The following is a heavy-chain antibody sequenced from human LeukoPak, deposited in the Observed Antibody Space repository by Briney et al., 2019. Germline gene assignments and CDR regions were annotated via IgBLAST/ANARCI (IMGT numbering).Heavy chain of an antibody. D-gene: IGHD2-15*01. CDR1: GYSFTSYW. V-gene: IGHV5-51*01. CDR3: ASSYCSGGSCYSYFDY. Sequence: GESLKIPCKGSGYSFTSYWIGWVRQMPGKGLEWMGIIYPGDSDTRYSPSFQGQVTISADKSISTAYLQWSSLKASDTAMYYCASSYCSGGSCYSYFDYWGQGTLVTVSS. CDR2: IYPGDSDT. J-gene: IGHJ4*02.